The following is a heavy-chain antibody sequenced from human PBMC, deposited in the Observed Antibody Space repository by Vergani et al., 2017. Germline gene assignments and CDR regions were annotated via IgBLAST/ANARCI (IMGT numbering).Heavy chain of an antibody. D-gene: IGHD6-13*01. CDR1: GFTFSSYG. J-gene: IGHJ4*02. CDR3: AKDAVLGIAAAGRGWYFDY. CDR2: IRYDGSNK. Sequence: QVQLVESGGGVVQPGGSLRLSCAASGFTFSSYGMHWVRQAPGKGLEWVAFIRYDGSNKYYTDSVKGRFTISRDNSKNTLYLQMNSLRAEDTAVYYCAKDAVLGIAAAGRGWYFDYWGQGTLVTVSS. V-gene: IGHV3-30*02.